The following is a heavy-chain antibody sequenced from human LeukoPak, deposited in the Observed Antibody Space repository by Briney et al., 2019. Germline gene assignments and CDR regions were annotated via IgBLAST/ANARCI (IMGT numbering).Heavy chain of an antibody. CDR1: GYTFTSYY. CDR3: ARDEEATPNWFDP. Sequence: ASVKVSCKASGYTFTSYYMHWVRQAPGQGLEWMGIINPSGGSTSYAQKFQGRVTMTRDTSTSTAYMELRSLRSDDTAVYYCARDEEATPNWFDPWGQGTLVTVSS. J-gene: IGHJ5*02. V-gene: IGHV1-46*01. CDR2: INPSGGST.